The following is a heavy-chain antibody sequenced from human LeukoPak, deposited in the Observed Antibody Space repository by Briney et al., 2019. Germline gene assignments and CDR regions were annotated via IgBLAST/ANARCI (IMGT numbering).Heavy chain of an antibody. CDR1: GYTFIDYY. CDR3: ARNYDFWSGYYDYYYYGMDV. V-gene: IGHV1-2*02. D-gene: IGHD3-3*01. CDR2: INPKGGDT. Sequence: GASVKVSCKASGYTFIDYYIHWVRQAPGQGLEWMGWINPKGGDTKSAQTFQGRVTMTRDTSISTAYMELSRLRSDDTAVYYCARNYDFWSGYYDYYYYGMDVWGQGTTVTVSS. J-gene: IGHJ6*02.